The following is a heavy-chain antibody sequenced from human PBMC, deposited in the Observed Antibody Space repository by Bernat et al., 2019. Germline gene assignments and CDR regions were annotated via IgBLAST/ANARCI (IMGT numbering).Heavy chain of an antibody. CDR3: AKVPNDSGDYVSDY. D-gene: IGHD4-17*01. V-gene: IGHV3-23*01. Sequence: EVQLLESGGALVQPGGSLRLSCAASGFTFSSYAMSWVRQAPGKGLEWVSGISGRGGSTYYADSVKGRFTISRDNSKNTLYLQMNSLRAEDTAVYYCAKVPNDSGDYVSDYWGQGTLVTVSS. CDR1: GFTFSSYA. CDR2: ISGRGGST. J-gene: IGHJ4*02.